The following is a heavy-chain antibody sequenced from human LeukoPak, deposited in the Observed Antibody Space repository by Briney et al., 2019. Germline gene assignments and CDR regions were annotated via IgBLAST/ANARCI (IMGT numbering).Heavy chain of an antibody. Sequence: SGPTLVHPTQPLTLTCSFSGFSLSPTGVAVAWIRQPPGKSLEWLTLLFWDDDKRYSASLRSGVTITKDTSKNQVVLTMTDMDSVDAATYFCAHVRHGSGPASYYYYMDVWGKGTTVTVSS. CDR1: GFSLSPTGVA. CDR2: LFWDDDK. J-gene: IGHJ6*03. D-gene: IGHD3-3*01. V-gene: IGHV2-5*02. CDR3: AHVRHGSGPASYYYYMDV.